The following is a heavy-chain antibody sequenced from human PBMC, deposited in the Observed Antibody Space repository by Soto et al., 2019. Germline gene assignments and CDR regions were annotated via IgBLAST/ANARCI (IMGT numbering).Heavy chain of an antibody. D-gene: IGHD2-2*02. CDR3: ARDSTCIPYYHYGMDV. V-gene: IGHV3-53*01. CDR1: GFSVSSHY. CDR2: IYSGGNT. J-gene: IGHJ6*02. Sequence: EVQLVESGGGLIQPGGSLRLSCAASGFSVSSHYMSWVRQAPGKGLEWVSVIYSGGNTHYADSVKGRVTISSDNSKNTLYLQMNGLRAEDTAVYYCARDSTCIPYYHYGMDVWGQGTRVTVSS.